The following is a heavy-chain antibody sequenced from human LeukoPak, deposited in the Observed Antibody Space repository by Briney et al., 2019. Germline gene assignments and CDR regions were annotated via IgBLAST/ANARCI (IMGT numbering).Heavy chain of an antibody. CDR3: ARDGHGGHHFDY. CDR1: GFTFSSYS. V-gene: IGHV3-48*01. CDR2: ISSSSRAT. J-gene: IGHJ4*02. Sequence: GGSLRLSCAASGFTFSSYSINWVRQAPGKGLEWVSFISSSSRATYYADSVKGRFTISRDSAENSLYLQMNSLRAEDTAVYYCARDGHGGHHFDYWGQGTLVTVSS. D-gene: IGHD4-23*01.